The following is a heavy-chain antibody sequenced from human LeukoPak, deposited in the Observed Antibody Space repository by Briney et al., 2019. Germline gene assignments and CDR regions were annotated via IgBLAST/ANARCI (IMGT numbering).Heavy chain of an antibody. CDR2: IYYSGST. CDR1: GGSISSYY. J-gene: IGHJ5*02. Sequence: SETLSLTCTVSGGSISSYYWSWIRQPPGKGLEWIGYIYYSGSTNYNPSLKSRVTISVDTSKNQFSLKLSSVTAADTAVYYCARGSEYYYDSSGYPLDGFDPWGQGTLVTVSS. CDR3: ARGSEYYYDSSGYPLDGFDP. D-gene: IGHD3-22*01. V-gene: IGHV4-59*01.